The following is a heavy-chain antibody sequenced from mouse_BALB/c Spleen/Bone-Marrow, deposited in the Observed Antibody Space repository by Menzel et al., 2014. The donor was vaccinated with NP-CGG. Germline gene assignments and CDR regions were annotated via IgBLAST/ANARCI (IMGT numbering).Heavy chain of an antibody. Sequence: EVQGVESGGGLVKPGGSLKLSCAASGFTFSSYAMSWVRQTPEKRLEWVATISSGGSYTYYPDSVKGRFTISRDNAKNTLYLQMSSLKSEDTAMYYCARERDGYFRDAMDYWGQGTSVTVSS. CDR2: ISSGGSYT. CDR3: ARERDGYFRDAMDY. J-gene: IGHJ4*01. CDR1: GFTFSSYA. D-gene: IGHD2-3*01. V-gene: IGHV5-9-3*01.